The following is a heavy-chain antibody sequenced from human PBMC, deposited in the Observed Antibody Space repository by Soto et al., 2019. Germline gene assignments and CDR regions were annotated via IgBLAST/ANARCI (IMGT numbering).Heavy chain of an antibody. V-gene: IGHV4-39*01. Sequence: SETLSLTCTVSGGSISSSSYYWGWIRQPPGKGLEWIGSIYYSGSTYYNPSLKIRVTISVDTSKNQFSLKLSSVTAADTAVYYCASPYYYGSGSYYIHWGQGTLVTVSS. CDR2: IYYSGST. J-gene: IGHJ4*02. D-gene: IGHD3-10*01. CDR3: ASPYYYGSGSYYIH. CDR1: GGSISSSSYY.